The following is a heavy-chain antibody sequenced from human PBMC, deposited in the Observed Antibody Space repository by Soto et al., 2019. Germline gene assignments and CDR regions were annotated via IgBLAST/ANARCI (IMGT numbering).Heavy chain of an antibody. Sequence: GGSLRLSCAASGFTFSSYAMSWVRQAPGKWLEWVSAISGSGGSTYYADSVKGRFTISRDNSKNTLYLQMNSLRAEDTAVYYCAKDHLYYDILTGYYNSPTFDYWGQGXLVTVYS. CDR1: GFTFSSYA. J-gene: IGHJ4*02. CDR2: ISGSGGST. V-gene: IGHV3-23*01. CDR3: AKDHLYYDILTGYYNSPTFDY. D-gene: IGHD3-9*01.